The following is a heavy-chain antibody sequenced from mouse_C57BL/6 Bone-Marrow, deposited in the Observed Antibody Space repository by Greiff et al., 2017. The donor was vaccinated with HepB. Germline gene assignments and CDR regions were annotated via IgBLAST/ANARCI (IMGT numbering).Heavy chain of an antibody. CDR3: TRGDYGSSYPYLDY. CDR1: GFTFSDYY. CDR2: INDDGSST. V-gene: IGHV5-16*01. D-gene: IGHD1-1*01. J-gene: IGHJ2*01. Sequence: EVQLVESEGGLVQPGSSMKLSCTASGFTFSDYYMAWVRQVPEKGLEWVANINDDGSSTYYLDSLKSRFILSRDNAKNILYLQMSSLKSEDTATYYCTRGDYGSSYPYLDYWGQGTTLTVSS.